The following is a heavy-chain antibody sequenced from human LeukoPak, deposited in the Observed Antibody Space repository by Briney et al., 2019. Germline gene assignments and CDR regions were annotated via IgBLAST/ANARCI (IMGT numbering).Heavy chain of an antibody. Sequence: SETLSLTCTVSSGSISHYYWSWIRQPAGKSLEWIGRLDTSGTVNSNSSLKSRVSMSLDTSKNQFSLRLRSVNAADTAVYYCVREVTTVTHIYYYIDVWGKGTTVTVSS. CDR1: SGSISHYY. CDR3: VREVTTVTHIYYYIDV. J-gene: IGHJ6*03. CDR2: LDTSGTV. V-gene: IGHV4-4*07. D-gene: IGHD4-11*01.